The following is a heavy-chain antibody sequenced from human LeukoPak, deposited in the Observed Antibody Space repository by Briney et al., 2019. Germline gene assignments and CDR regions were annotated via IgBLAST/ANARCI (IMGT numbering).Heavy chain of an antibody. CDR1: GFTFSDYY. Sequence: GGSLRLSCAASGFTFSDYYMTWIRQAPGKGLEWVSYISSSGITIYYADSVKGRFTISRDNAKNTLYLQMNSLRAEDTAVYYCAKGLPILRKDAFDIWGQGTMVTVSS. D-gene: IGHD3-3*01. CDR3: AKGLPILRKDAFDI. V-gene: IGHV3-11*01. CDR2: ISSSGITI. J-gene: IGHJ3*02.